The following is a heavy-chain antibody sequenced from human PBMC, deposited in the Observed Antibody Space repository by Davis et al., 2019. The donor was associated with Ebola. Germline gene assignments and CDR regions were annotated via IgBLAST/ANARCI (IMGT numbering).Heavy chain of an antibody. CDR3: VRDPALVVTGGGWFFGL. Sequence: GGSLRLSCAASGFSFSTYGMHWVRQAPGKGLEWVSFIGSGTSTIYYADSVKGRFTVSRDNAKNSLYLQMNSLRAEDTAVYYCVRDPALVVTGGGWFFGLWGRGTLVTVSS. CDR1: GFSFSTYG. J-gene: IGHJ2*01. D-gene: IGHD2-21*02. CDR2: IGSGTSTI. V-gene: IGHV3-48*04.